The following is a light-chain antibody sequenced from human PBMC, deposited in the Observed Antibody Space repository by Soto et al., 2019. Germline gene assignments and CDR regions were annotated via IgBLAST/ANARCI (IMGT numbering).Light chain of an antibody. CDR3: QQYGGSPRA. V-gene: IGKV3-20*01. Sequence: EIVLTQSPGILSLSPGERATLSCRASQSLGSSYLAWYQQKPGQAPRLLIYGVSSRATGIPDRFSGSGSGTDFTLTISRLEPEDFAMYYCQQYGGSPRAFGQGTEVEIK. CDR2: GVS. J-gene: IGKJ1*01. CDR1: QSLGSSY.